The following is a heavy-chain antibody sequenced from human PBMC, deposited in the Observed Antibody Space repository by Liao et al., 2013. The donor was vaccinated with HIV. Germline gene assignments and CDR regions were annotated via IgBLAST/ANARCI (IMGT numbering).Heavy chain of an antibody. D-gene: IGHD6-19*01. Sequence: QLQLQESGSRLVKPSQTLSLTCAVSGDSINYGGYSWSWIRQPPGKGLEWIGYFYHSGTTYYNPSLKSRVTMSVDTSKNQFSLMLNSVTATDTAVYYCAGDRSGRLSSGWYNWFDPWGQGTLVTVSS. J-gene: IGHJ5*01. V-gene: IGHV4-30-2*01. CDR2: FYHSGTT. CDR3: AGDRSGRLSSGWYNWFDP. CDR1: GDSINYGGYS.